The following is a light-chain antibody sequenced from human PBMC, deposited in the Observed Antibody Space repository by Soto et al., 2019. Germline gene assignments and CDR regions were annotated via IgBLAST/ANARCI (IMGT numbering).Light chain of an antibody. Sequence: QSALTQRRSVSGSPGQSVTISCTGTSSDVGGFNSVSWYQQHPGKAPKLMIYDVNKRPSGVPDRFSGSKSGSTASLTISGLQAEDEADYYCCSYAGSYSYAFATGTKVTVL. CDR1: SSDVGGFNS. V-gene: IGLV2-11*01. CDR3: CSYAGSYSYA. J-gene: IGLJ1*01. CDR2: DVN.